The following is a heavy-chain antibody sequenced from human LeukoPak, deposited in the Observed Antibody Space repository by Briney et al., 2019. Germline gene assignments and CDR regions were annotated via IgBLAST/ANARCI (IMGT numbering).Heavy chain of an antibody. D-gene: IGHD3-10*01. J-gene: IGHJ6*02. CDR2: IYYSGST. CDR1: GGSISSGGYY. V-gene: IGHV4-31*03. Sequence: SETLPLTCTVSGGSISSGGYYWSWIRQHPGKGLEWIGYIYYSGSTYYNPSLKSRVTISVDTSKNQFSLKLSSVTAADTAVYYCARDLYGSGSYPNYYGMDVWGQGTTVTVSS. CDR3: ARDLYGSGSYPNYYGMDV.